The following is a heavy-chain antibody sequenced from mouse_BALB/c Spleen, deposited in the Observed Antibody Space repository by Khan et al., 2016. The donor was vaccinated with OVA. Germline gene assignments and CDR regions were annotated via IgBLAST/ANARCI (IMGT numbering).Heavy chain of an antibody. V-gene: IGHV2-9*02. CDR1: GFSLTSYG. CDR3: ARLEDM. CDR2: ISAGGST. Sequence: QVQLKDSGPGLVAPSQSLSITCTVSGFSLTSYGVHWVRQPPGKGLEWLGVISAGGSTNYNSALMSRLSISKDNSKSQVFLKMNSRQTDDTAMYYCARLEDMWGQGTTLTVSS. J-gene: IGHJ2*01.